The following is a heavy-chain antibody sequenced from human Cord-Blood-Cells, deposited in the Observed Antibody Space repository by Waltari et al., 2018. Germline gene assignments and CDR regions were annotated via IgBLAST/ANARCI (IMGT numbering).Heavy chain of an antibody. Sequence: QVQLQQWGAGLLKPSETLSLTCAVYGGSFSGYYWSWIRQPPGKGLEWIGEINHSGSTNYKPSLKSRVTISVDTSKNQFSLKLSSVTAADTAVYYCARGELIAAAYYFDYWGQGTLVTVSS. V-gene: IGHV4-34*01. CDR3: ARGELIAAAYYFDY. CDR2: INHSGST. D-gene: IGHD6-13*01. J-gene: IGHJ4*02. CDR1: GGSFSGYY.